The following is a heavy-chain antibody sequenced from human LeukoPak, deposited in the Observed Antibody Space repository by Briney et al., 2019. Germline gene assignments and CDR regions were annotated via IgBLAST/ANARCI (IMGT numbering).Heavy chain of an antibody. Sequence: PGRTLRLSCAASGFTFSSYGMHWVRQAPGKGLEWVAVISYDGSNKYYADSVKGRFTISRDNSKNTLYLQMNSLRAEDTAVYYCANGITRFDWGQGTLVTVSS. CDR3: ANGITRFD. CDR2: ISYDGSNK. CDR1: GFTFSSYG. J-gene: IGHJ4*02. V-gene: IGHV3-30*18. D-gene: IGHD3-10*01.